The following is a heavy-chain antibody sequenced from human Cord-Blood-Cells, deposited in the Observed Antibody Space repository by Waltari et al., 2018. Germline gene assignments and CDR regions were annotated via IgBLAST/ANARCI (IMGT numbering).Heavy chain of an antibody. J-gene: IGHJ6*02. CDR1: GGSISSYY. CDR3: ARDRSSSSSYYYYYYGMDV. Sequence: QVQLQESGPGLVKPSETLSLTCTVSGGSISSYYWSWIRQPPGKGLEWIGYIYYSGSTNYNPSLKSRVTISVDTSKNQFSLKLSSVTAADTAVYYCARDRSSSSSYYYYYYGMDVWGQGTTVTVSS. D-gene: IGHD6-6*01. V-gene: IGHV4-59*01. CDR2: IYYSGST.